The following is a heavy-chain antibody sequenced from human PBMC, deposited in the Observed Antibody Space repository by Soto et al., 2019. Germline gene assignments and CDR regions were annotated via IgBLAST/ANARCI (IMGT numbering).Heavy chain of an antibody. V-gene: IGHV2-5*02. Sequence: QITLNESGPTVVRPTETLTLTCIFSGFSLTTSGVGVGWIRQSPGKAPEWLAHIYWDDDKRYSASLKSRLTRTKETSKNPVIRTVSDSDQTDTATYYCAHRVLRTVFGVVTTSAIYFDFWGQGTPVAVSS. D-gene: IGHD3-3*01. CDR1: GFSLTTSGVG. CDR2: IYWDDDK. J-gene: IGHJ4*02. CDR3: AHRVLRTVFGVVTTSAIYFDF.